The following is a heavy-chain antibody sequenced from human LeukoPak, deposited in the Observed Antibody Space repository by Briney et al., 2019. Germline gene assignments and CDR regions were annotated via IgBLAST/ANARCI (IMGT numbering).Heavy chain of an antibody. J-gene: IGHJ4*02. CDR2: ISSSSSYI. V-gene: IGHV3-21*01. D-gene: IGHD3-22*01. CDR3: ARDRYDRSGYYDY. Sequence: PGGSLRPSCAASGFTFSSYAMNWVRQAPGKGLEWVSSISSSSSYIHYTDSVKGRFTISRDNTKKSLYLQMNSLRAEDTAVYYCARDRYDRSGYYDYWGQGTLVTVSS. CDR1: GFTFSSYA.